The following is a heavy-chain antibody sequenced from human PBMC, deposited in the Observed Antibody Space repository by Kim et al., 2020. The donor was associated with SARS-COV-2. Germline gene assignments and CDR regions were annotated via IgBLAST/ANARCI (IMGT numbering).Heavy chain of an antibody. Sequence: KFQGVVTMTRDTSTSTVYMKLSSLRSEDTAVYYCARDREAGYSSSWNFDYWGQGTLVTVSS. J-gene: IGHJ4*02. D-gene: IGHD6-13*01. CDR3: ARDREAGYSSSWNFDY. V-gene: IGHV1-46*01.